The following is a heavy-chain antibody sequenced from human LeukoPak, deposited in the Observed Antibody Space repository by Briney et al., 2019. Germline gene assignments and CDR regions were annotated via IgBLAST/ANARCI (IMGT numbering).Heavy chain of an antibody. D-gene: IGHD6-19*01. CDR1: GGSISSYY. V-gene: IGHV4-59*01. CDR2: IYYSGST. Sequence: PSETLSHTCTVSGGSISSYYWTWIRQPPGKGLEWIGYIYYSGSTSYNPSLKSRVTISIDTSKNQFSLILSSVTAADTAVYYCARESIAVAGFDYWGQGALVTVSS. J-gene: IGHJ4*02. CDR3: ARESIAVAGFDY.